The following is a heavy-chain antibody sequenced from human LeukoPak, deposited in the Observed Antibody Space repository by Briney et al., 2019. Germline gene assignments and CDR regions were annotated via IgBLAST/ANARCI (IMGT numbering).Heavy chain of an antibody. D-gene: IGHD2-2*01. CDR3: ARDGLYCSSTSCPPDY. Sequence: GGSLRLSCAASGFPFSRTSMTWVRQAPGKGLEWVSTISPSGGSTFYADSVKGRFTISRDNAKNSLYLQMNSLRAEDTAVYYCARDGLYCSSTSCPPDYWGQGTLVTVSS. V-gene: IGHV3-23*01. CDR1: GFPFSRTS. J-gene: IGHJ4*02. CDR2: ISPSGGST.